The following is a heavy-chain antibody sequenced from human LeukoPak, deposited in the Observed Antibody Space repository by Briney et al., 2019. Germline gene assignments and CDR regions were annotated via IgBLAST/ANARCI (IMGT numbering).Heavy chain of an antibody. V-gene: IGHV3-23*01. CDR3: AKVQAVAAYNWFDP. CDR1: GFTFSSYA. CDR2: ISGSGGST. J-gene: IGHJ5*02. Sequence: GGSLRLSCAASGFTFSSYAMSWVRQAPGKGLEWVSAISGSGGSTSYADSVKGRFTISRDNSKNTLNLQMNSLRAEDTAVYYCAKVQAVAAYNWFDPWGQGTLVTVSS. D-gene: IGHD6-19*01.